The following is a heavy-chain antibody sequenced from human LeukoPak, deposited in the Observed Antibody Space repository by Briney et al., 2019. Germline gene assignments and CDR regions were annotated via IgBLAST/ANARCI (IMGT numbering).Heavy chain of an antibody. CDR3: ARDIGSGWYWIGGNY. J-gene: IGHJ4*02. D-gene: IGHD6-19*01. CDR2: IAPNSGDT. Sequence: ASVKVSCRASGYTFTDYYIHGVRQAPGQGLEWMGWIAPNSGDTNYAQRFQDRVTMTRDTSISTAYMERSRLKCDDTAVYYCARDIGSGWYWIGGNYWGQGTLVTVSS. V-gene: IGHV1-2*02. CDR1: GYTFTDYY.